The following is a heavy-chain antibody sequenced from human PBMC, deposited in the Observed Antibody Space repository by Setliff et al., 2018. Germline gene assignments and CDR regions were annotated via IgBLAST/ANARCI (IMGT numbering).Heavy chain of an antibody. J-gene: IGHJ4*01. V-gene: IGHV4-39*01. CDR3: VRPGGTTVVARHFDY. CDR1: DDSFTSSRYY. D-gene: IGHD2-15*01. Sequence: TLSLTCTVSDDSFTSSRYYWGWIRQAPGSGLEWIGSISYSGTPYYNASVESRVTISIDTSRNQFSLELRSVTVADTATYYCVRPGGTTVVARHFDYWGSGILVTVPQ. CDR2: ISYSGTP.